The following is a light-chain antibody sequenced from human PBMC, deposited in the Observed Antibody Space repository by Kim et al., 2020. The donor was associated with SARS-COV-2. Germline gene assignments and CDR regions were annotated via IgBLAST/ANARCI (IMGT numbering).Light chain of an antibody. CDR1: RLRSYY. CDR2: GKN. J-gene: IGLJ2*01. V-gene: IGLV3-19*01. CDR3: NSRDSSGNHLV. Sequence: ALGQTVRITCQGDRLRSYYASWYQQKPGQAHVLVIYGKNNRPSGIPDRFSGSSSGNTASLTITGAQAEDEADYYCNSRDSSGNHLVFGGGTQLTVL.